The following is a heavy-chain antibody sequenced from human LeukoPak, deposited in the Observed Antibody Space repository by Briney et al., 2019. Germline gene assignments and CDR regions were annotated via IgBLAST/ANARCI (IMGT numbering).Heavy chain of an antibody. Sequence: PSETLSLTCTVSGGSISGYYWSWIRQPAGKGPEWMGRINTSGTTRYDSSLKSRVTMSVDTSKNQFSLKLTSVTAAETAVYYCARGLSASYDFNWFDSWGQGTLVTVSS. V-gene: IGHV4-4*07. CDR2: INTSGTT. CDR3: ARGLSASYDFNWFDS. CDR1: GGSISGYY. D-gene: IGHD2/OR15-2a*01. J-gene: IGHJ5*01.